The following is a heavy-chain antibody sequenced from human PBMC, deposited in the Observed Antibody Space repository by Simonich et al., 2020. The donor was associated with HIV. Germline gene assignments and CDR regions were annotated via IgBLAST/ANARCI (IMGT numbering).Heavy chain of an antibody. CDR1: GYSISSGYY. J-gene: IGHJ4*02. CDR2: IYRSGST. V-gene: IGHV4-38-2*01. CDR3: ARGLAARLSHFDY. D-gene: IGHD6-6*01. Sequence: QVQLQESGPGLVKPSETLSLTCAVSGYSISSGYYWGWIRQPPGKGLEWIGSIYRSGSTDTNPSHKSRVTISVDASKNQCSLKLSAVTAADTAVYYCARGLAARLSHFDYWGQGTLVTVSS.